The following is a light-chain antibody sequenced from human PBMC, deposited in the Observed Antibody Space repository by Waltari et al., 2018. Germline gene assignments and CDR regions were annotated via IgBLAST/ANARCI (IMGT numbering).Light chain of an antibody. J-gene: IGLJ3*02. CDR2: AVS. CDR1: SSDVGGYNY. V-gene: IGLV2-8*01. Sequence: QSALTQPPSASGSPGQSVTISCTGTSSDVGGYNYVSWYQPHPGKAPKHMIFAVSKRPSGVPDRFSGSKAGNTASLTVSGLQAEDEADYYCCSYAFSSNWVFGGGTKLTVL. CDR3: CSYAFSSNWV.